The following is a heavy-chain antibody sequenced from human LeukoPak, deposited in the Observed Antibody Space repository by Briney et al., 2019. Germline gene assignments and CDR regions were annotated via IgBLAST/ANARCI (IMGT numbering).Heavy chain of an antibody. V-gene: IGHV3-53*01. CDR1: GFSVSSSY. CDR2: IYSGGST. J-gene: IGHJ4*02. CDR3: ASPTSDYYASPFDY. D-gene: IGHD3-22*01. Sequence: PGGSLRLSCAASGFSVSSSYMSWVRQAPGKGLEWVSVIYSGGSTYYADSVKGRFTISRDNSRTTLYLQMNSLRAEDTAVYYCASPTSDYYASPFDYWGQGTLVTVSS.